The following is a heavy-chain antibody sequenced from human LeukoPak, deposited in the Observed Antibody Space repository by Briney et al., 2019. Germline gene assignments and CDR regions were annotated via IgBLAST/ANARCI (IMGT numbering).Heavy chain of an antibody. CDR3: LREETIGVIREPPP. Sequence: PGGSLRLSCEASGFTFSNYWMSGLRQATGKGLEWVANINQSGNDKHYVDSVKGRFTISRDNTNNSLDLKMNSLGVEDTAIYYCLREETIGVIREPPPRGQGTLVAVSS. D-gene: IGHD1-14*01. CDR2: INQSGNDK. CDR1: GFTFSNYW. J-gene: IGHJ4*02. V-gene: IGHV3-7*01.